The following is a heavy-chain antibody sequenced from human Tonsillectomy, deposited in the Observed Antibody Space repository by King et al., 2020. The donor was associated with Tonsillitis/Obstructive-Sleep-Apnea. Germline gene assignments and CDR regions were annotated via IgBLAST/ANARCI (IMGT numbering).Heavy chain of an antibody. Sequence: VQLVESGAEVKKPGASVKVSCKASGYTFTTYYIHWVRQAPGQGLEWMGIINPGTDSINYAQKFQGRITMTRDTSTSTVYMELISLRSEDAAVYYCARSYYWYMDVWGKGTTVTVSS. J-gene: IGHJ6*03. CDR3: ARSYYWYMDV. V-gene: IGHV1-46*01. CDR1: GYTFTTYY. CDR2: INPGTDSI.